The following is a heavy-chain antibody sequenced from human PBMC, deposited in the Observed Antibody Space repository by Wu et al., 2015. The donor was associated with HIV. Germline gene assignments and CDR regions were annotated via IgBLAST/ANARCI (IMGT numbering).Heavy chain of an antibody. CDR3: ARGGGNEYFQP. CDR1: GYTFISYG. Sequence: QVQLVQSGAEVKRPGASVKVSCKASGYTFISYGISWVRQAPGQGLEWMGWMNPNSGNTGYAQNFQGRVTMTANTSISTVYMELRSLRSEDTAVYYCARGGGNEYFQPWGQGTRVIVSS. V-gene: IGHV1-8*02. D-gene: IGHD1-26*01. CDR2: MNPNSGNT. J-gene: IGHJ1*01.